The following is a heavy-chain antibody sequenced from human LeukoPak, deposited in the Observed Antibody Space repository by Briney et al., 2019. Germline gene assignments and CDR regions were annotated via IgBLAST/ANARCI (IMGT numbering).Heavy chain of an antibody. CDR2: ISAGGVSLFSGSGSAT. V-gene: IGHV3-23*01. Sequence: GGSLRLSCAAPGFTFSNYAMIWVRQAPGKGLQWVSVISAGGVSLFSGSGSATYYADSVEGRFTISRDNSKNTLYLQMNSLRADDTAVYYCAKMSGVVWFGELRLPFDYWGQGTLVTVSS. CDR3: AKMSGVVWFGELRLPFDY. D-gene: IGHD3-10*01. J-gene: IGHJ4*02. CDR1: GFTFSNYA.